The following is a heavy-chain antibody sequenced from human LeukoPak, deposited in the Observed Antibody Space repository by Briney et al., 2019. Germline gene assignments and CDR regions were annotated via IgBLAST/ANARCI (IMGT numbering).Heavy chain of an antibody. CDR2: IYYSGST. V-gene: IGHV4-4*02. CDR1: GGSISSSNW. D-gene: IGHD4-17*01. Sequence: SETLSLTCAVSGGSISSSNWWSWVRQPPGKGLEWIGYIYYSGSTYYNPSLKSRVTISLDTSKNQFSLKLSSVTAADTAVYYCARVDYGDYHDAFDIWGQGTMVTVSS. J-gene: IGHJ3*02. CDR3: ARVDYGDYHDAFDI.